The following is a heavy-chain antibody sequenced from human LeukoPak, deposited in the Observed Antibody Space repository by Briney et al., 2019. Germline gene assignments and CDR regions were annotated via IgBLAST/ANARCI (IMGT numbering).Heavy chain of an antibody. V-gene: IGHV4-61*03. Sequence: PSETLSLTCPVSGGSVSSGSHYWSWIRQPPGKGLEWIGHVYYSGSTSYNPSLKGRVTISVDTSKNHFSLELHSVTAADTAVYYCARTVIRNYKWFDPWGQGTLVTVSS. CDR3: ARTVIRNYKWFDP. CDR2: VYYSGST. D-gene: IGHD2-21*01. J-gene: IGHJ5*02. CDR1: GGSVSSGSHY.